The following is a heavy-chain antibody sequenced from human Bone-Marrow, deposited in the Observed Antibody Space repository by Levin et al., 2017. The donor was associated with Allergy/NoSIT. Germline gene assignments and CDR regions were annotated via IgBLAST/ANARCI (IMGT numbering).Heavy chain of an antibody. CDR3: ATERGSGYFGIEY. V-gene: IGHV1-24*01. J-gene: IGHJ4*02. D-gene: IGHD3-22*01. CDR2: FDAEDGET. CDR1: GYPLTDLS. Sequence: VASVKVSCKLSGYPLTDLSMHWVRQAPGKGLEWMGGFDAEDGETIYAQTFQGRVTMTEDTSTDTAYMELSSLRPEDTAVYYCATERGSGYFGIEYWGQGTLVSVSS.